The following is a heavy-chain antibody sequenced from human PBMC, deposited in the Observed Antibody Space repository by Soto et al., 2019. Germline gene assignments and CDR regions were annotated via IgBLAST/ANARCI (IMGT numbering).Heavy chain of an antibody. CDR2: IYYTGST. J-gene: IGHJ4*02. CDR3: AREYISSTEAFDY. V-gene: IGHV4-61*01. Sequence: QVQLQESGPGLVKPSETLSLTCTVSGGSVNSDIYYWSWIRQPPGKGLEWIGYIYYTGSTNYNPSLESRVTISLDTSRNQFSLQLSSVTAAATAVLYCAREYISSTEAFDYGGQGALSTVSS. CDR1: GGSVNSDIYY. D-gene: IGHD6-6*01.